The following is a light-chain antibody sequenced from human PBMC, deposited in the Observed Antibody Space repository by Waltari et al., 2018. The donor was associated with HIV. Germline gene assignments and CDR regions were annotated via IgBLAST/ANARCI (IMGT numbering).Light chain of an antibody. J-gene: IGLJ1*01. CDR2: DNS. CDR1: NIGSKR. V-gene: IGLV3-21*04. CDR3: QVWDSSSDLRV. Sequence: SYVLTQPPSVSVAPGKTARITCGGNNIGSKRVHWYQQTPGQAPVLVIYDNSDRPSGIPGRVSGSNSGNTATLAISRDEAGDEADYYCQVWDSSSDLRVFGPGTKVPVL.